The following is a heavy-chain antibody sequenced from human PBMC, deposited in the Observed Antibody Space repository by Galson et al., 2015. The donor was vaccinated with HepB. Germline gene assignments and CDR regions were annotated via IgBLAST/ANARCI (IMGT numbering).Heavy chain of an antibody. CDR1: GFTFSSYA. Sequence: SLRLSCAASGFTFSSYAMHWVRQAPGKGLEWVAVISYDGGNKYYADSVKGRFTISRDNSKNTLYLQMNSLRAEDTAVYYCARSDFGVVFDYWGQGTLVTVSS. CDR3: ARSDFGVVFDY. D-gene: IGHD3-3*01. J-gene: IGHJ4*02. CDR2: ISYDGGNK. V-gene: IGHV3-30-3*01.